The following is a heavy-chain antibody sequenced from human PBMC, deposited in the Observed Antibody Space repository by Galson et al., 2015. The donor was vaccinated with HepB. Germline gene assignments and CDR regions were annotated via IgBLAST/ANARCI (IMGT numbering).Heavy chain of an antibody. J-gene: IGHJ4*02. D-gene: IGHD3-22*01. CDR1: GYTFTAYY. CDR3: AKGGDYYDSSGYYPWSMDY. Sequence: SVKVSCKASGYTFTAYYIHWVRQAPGQGLEWMGWINPNGGGTNYAHYFQGRVTMTRDTSISTAYMELSRLRSDDTAVYYCAKGGDYYDSSGYYPWSMDYWGQGTLVTVSS. V-gene: IGHV1-2*02. CDR2: INPNGGGT.